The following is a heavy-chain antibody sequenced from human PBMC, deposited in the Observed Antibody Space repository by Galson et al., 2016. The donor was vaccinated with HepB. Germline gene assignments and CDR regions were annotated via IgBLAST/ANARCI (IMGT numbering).Heavy chain of an antibody. CDR1: GFTFSSYS. V-gene: IGHV3-21*01. CDR2: ISSSSGYI. D-gene: IGHD3-9*01. J-gene: IGHJ3*02. Sequence: SLRLSCAASGFTFSSYSMNWVRQAPGKGLEWVSSISSSSGYIYYADSVKGRFTISRDNAKNSLYLQMNSLRAEDTAVYYCARALRYFDWSLTRKANAFDIWGQGTMVTVSS. CDR3: ARALRYFDWSLTRKANAFDI.